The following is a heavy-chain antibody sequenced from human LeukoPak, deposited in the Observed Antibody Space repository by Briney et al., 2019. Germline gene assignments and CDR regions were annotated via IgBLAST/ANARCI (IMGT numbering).Heavy chain of an antibody. CDR2: IYSSGST. CDR1: GGSISNGTSY. J-gene: IGHJ5*01. Sequence: SETLSLTCTVSGGSISNGTSYWTWIRQPAGNSLEWLGRIYSSGSTNYNPSLKSRVTISADTSKNQFSLTLTSVTAADTAVYYCARGPPDFYNSGSYYNGYNWFDSWGQGTLVTVSS. CDR3: ARGPPDFYNSGSYYNGYNWFDS. D-gene: IGHD3-10*01. V-gene: IGHV4-61*02.